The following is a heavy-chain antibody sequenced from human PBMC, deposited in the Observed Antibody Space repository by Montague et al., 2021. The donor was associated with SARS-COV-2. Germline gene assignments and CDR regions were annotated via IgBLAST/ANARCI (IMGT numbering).Heavy chain of an antibody. CDR1: GGSISSSSYY. CDR3: ARVKWELSVGNVFDT. D-gene: IGHD1-26*01. J-gene: IGHJ3*02. V-gene: IGHV4-39*01. Sequence: SETLSLTCTVSGGSISSSSYYWAWIRQPPGKGLEWIGSIYHSGSTFYNSSLKSRVSMSVDTSKNQFSLKLSPVTAADTAMYYCARVKWELSVGNVFDTWGQGTMVTASS. CDR2: IYHSGST.